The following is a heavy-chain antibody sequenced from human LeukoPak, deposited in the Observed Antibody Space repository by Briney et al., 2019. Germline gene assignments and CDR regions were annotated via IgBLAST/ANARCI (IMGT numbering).Heavy chain of an antibody. Sequence: ASVKVSCKASGYTFTAYYMHWVRQAPGQGLEWMGWINPNSGDTKIAQKFQGRVTMTRDTSISTAYMELSSLRSDDTAVYYCARARVRGVIISNWFDPWGQGTLVTVSS. CDR3: ARARVRGVIISNWFDP. J-gene: IGHJ5*02. CDR1: GYTFTAYY. D-gene: IGHD3-10*01. V-gene: IGHV1-2*02. CDR2: INPNSGDT.